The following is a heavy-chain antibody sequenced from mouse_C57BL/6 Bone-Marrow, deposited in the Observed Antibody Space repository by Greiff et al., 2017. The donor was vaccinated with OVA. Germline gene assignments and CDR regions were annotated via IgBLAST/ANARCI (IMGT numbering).Heavy chain of an antibody. CDR1: GFTFSSYG. D-gene: IGHD1-1*01. CDR2: ISSGGSYT. CDR3: ADGSSQGAMDD. J-gene: IGHJ4*01. V-gene: IGHV5-6*01. Sequence: EVQVVESGGDLVKPGGSLKLSCAASGFTFSSYGMSWVRQTPDKRLEWVATISSGGSYTYYPDSVKGRFTISRDNAKNTLYLQMSSLKSEDTAMYYCADGSSQGAMDDWGQGTSVTVSS.